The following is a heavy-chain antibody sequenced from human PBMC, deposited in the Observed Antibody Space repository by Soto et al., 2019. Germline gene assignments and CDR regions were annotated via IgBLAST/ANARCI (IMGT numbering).Heavy chain of an antibody. Sequence: ETLSLTCTVSGGSINSYYWSWIRQPPGKGLEWIGYIYYSGYTNYNPSLKSRVTLSVDTSKNQFSLKLTSVTAADTAVYYCASSGWWYFDYWGQGTLVTVSS. CDR1: GGSINSYY. J-gene: IGHJ4*02. CDR3: ASSGWWYFDY. CDR2: IYYSGYT. V-gene: IGHV4-59*08. D-gene: IGHD6-19*01.